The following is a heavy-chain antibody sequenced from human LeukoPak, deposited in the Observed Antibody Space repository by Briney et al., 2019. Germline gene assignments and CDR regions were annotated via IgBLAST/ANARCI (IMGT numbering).Heavy chain of an antibody. V-gene: IGHV4-4*09. CDR3: ARQGGSIFDP. CDR1: GGSISSYY. D-gene: IGHD1-26*01. J-gene: IGHJ5*02. Sequence: PSETLSLTCTVSGGSISSYYWSWIRQPPGKGLEWIGYIYTSGSTNYNPSLKSRVTISVDTSKNQFSLKLSSVTAADTAVYYCARQGGSIFDPWGQGTLVTVSS. CDR2: IYTSGST.